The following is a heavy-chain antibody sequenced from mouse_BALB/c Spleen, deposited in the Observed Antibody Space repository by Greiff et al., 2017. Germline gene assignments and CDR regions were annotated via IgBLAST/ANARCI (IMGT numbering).Heavy chain of an antibody. Sequence: EVQLVESGGDLVKPGGSLKLSCAASGFTFSSYGMSWVRQTPDKRLEWVATISSGGSYTYYPDSVKGRFTISRDNAKNTLYLQMRSLKSEDTAMYYCARVDHGNPFAYWGQGTLVTVSA. CDR2: ISSGGSYT. J-gene: IGHJ3*01. CDR3: ARVDHGNPFAY. CDR1: GFTFSSYG. D-gene: IGHD2-1*01. V-gene: IGHV5-6*01.